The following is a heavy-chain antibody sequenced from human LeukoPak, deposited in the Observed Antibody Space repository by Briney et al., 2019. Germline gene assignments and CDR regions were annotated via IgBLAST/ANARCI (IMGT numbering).Heavy chain of an antibody. Sequence: LSGGSLRLSCAASGFTMSHYGVSWVRQAPGKGLEWISGIRRAVETTHYADSVKGRFIISRDNSKNALSLQLNSLRPEDTALYCCAKHFCTGLDCSLFDSWGQGTLVTVSS. CDR1: GFTMSHYG. J-gene: IGHJ4*02. D-gene: IGHD3/OR15-3a*01. CDR3: AKHFCTGLDCSLFDS. CDR2: IRRAVETT. V-gene: IGHV3-23*01.